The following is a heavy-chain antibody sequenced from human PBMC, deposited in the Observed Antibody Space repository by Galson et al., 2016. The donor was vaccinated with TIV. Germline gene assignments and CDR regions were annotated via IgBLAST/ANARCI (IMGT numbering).Heavy chain of an antibody. CDR1: GFTFSSYG. CDR3: TKDSSVSVVVTAKGFDY. D-gene: IGHD2-21*02. V-gene: IGHV3-30*02. Sequence: SLRLPCAASGFTFSSYGMHWVRQAPGKGLEWVAFLRYDGSNKYYGDSVKGRFTISRDNSKNTLYLQMNSLRAEDTAVYYCTKDSSVSVVVTAKGFDYWGQGTLVTVSS. CDR2: LRYDGSNK. J-gene: IGHJ4*02.